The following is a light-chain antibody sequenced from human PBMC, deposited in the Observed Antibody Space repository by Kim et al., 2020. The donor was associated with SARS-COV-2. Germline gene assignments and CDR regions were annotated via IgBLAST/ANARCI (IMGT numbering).Light chain of an antibody. Sequence: VPPRETATLSCRASQSVTRNLAWYHQKAGQAPRLLIDGASTRATGIPARFSGSGSGTEFTLTISSLQSEDFAAYYCQQYNKWPFTFGPGTKVDIK. CDR1: QSVTRN. CDR3: QQYNKWPFT. J-gene: IGKJ3*01. CDR2: GAS. V-gene: IGKV3-15*01.